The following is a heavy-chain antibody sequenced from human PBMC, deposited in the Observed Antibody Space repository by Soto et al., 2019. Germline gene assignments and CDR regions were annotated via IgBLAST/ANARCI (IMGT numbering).Heavy chain of an antibody. CDR1: GGSISSSCYY. CDR3: AGMARDYYYYYGMDV. J-gene: IGHJ6*02. Sequence: SETLSLTCTVSGGSISSSCYYWGWIRPPPGKGLEWIGSIYYSGSTYYNPSLKSRVTISVGTSKNQFSLKLSSVTAADTAVYYCAGMARDYYYYYGMDVWGQGTTVTVSS. CDR2: IYYSGST. D-gene: IGHD5-12*01. V-gene: IGHV4-39*01.